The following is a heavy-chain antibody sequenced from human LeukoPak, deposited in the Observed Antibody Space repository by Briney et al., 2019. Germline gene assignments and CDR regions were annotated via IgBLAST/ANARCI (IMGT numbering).Heavy chain of an antibody. CDR1: GFTFSGSV. Sequence: GGSLRLSCAASGFTFSGSVMHWVRQAAGKGLEWVGRIRSKRNNYATAYAASVKGRFTISRDDSKNTVYLRMDSLKTEDTALYYCSRLEDSSPIEVALDIWGQGTVVTVSS. CDR2: IRSKRNNYAT. CDR3: SRLEDSSPIEVALDI. V-gene: IGHV3-73*01. D-gene: IGHD6-13*01. J-gene: IGHJ3*02.